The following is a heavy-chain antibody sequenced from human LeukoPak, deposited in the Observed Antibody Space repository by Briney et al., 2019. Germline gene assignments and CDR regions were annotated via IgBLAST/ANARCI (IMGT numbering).Heavy chain of an antibody. Sequence: PAVTLSLTCTVSGGSISGYYWRWIRQPPGEGLEWIGYMYDSGSTDYNPSRRSRVTISVDTSKNQFSLKLTSVTAADTAVYYCARGFGDGGLSCFDPWGQGTLVTVCS. V-gene: IGHV4-59*07. CDR1: GGSISGYY. J-gene: IGHJ5*02. CDR2: MYDSGST. CDR3: ARGFGDGGLSCFDP. D-gene: IGHD3-10*01.